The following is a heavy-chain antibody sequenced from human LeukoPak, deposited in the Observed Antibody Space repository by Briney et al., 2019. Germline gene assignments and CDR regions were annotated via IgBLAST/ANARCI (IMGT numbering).Heavy chain of an antibody. CDR1: GFTFSSYW. CDR3: ASGGDGYNSIDY. V-gene: IGHV3-7*03. Sequence: PGGSLRLSCAASGFTFSSYWMSWVRQAPGKGLEWVANIKQDGSEKYYVDSVKGRFTISRDNAKNSLYLQMNSLRAEDTALYYCASGGDGYNSIDYWGQGTLVTVSS. CDR2: IKQDGSEK. J-gene: IGHJ4*02. D-gene: IGHD5-24*01.